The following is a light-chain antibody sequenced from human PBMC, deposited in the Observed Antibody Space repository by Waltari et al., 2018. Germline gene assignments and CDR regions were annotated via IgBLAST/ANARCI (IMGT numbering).Light chain of an antibody. CDR3: QQSYTTPRYT. Sequence: DIRMTQPPSSLSASVGDRVTITCRASQTISRYLNWYHQRPGKAPKLLIYAASTLQGGVPSRFSGSGSGSDFTLTITSLQPEDFGTYYCQQSYTTPRYTFGQGTKLQIK. V-gene: IGKV1-39*01. CDR1: QTISRY. J-gene: IGKJ2*01. CDR2: AAS.